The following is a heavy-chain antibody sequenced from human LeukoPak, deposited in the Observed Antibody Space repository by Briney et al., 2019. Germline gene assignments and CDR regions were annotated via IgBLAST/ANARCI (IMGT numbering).Heavy chain of an antibody. CDR1: GFTFSSYA. J-gene: IGHJ3*02. Sequence: PGGSLRLSCAASGFTFSSYAMSWVRQAPGKGLEWVAVISYDGSNKYYADSVKGRFTISRDNAKNSLYLQMNSLRAEDTAVYYCARARGPNDAFDIWGQGTMVTVSS. V-gene: IGHV3-30*03. CDR2: ISYDGSNK. CDR3: ARARGPNDAFDI.